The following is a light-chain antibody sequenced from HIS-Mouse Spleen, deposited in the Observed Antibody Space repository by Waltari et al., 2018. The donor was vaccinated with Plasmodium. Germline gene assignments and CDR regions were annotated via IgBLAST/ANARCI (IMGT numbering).Light chain of an antibody. CDR1: KLGDKY. J-gene: IGLJ3*02. V-gene: IGLV3-1*01. Sequence: SYELTQPPSVSVSPGQTASITCSGDKLGDKYACWYQQKPGQSPVLGIYQDSKRPSGLPVRFAGSNSGNTATLTISGTQAMDEADYYCQAWDSSTAVFGGGTKLSVL. CDR3: QAWDSSTAV. CDR2: QDS.